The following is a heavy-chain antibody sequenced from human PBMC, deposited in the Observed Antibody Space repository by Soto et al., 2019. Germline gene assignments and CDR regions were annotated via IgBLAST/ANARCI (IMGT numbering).Heavy chain of an antibody. V-gene: IGHV4-4*07. CDR1: GDSINSHY. D-gene: IGHD3-10*01. J-gene: IGHJ5*02. Sequence: SETLSLTCSVSGDSINSHYWGWVRQPAGKGLEWIGRLHSTGTIDYNPSLKGRITMSMDTSKNKFSLKLTSLTAADTAVYYCARGRGRVPTVRGLILQFTWFYPWGPGIQVTVSS. CDR3: ARGRGRVPTVRGLILQFTWFYP. CDR2: LHSTGTI.